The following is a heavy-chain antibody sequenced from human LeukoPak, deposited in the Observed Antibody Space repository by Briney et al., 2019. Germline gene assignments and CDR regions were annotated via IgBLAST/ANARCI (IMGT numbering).Heavy chain of an antibody. J-gene: IGHJ4*02. CDR1: GGSISNYY. V-gene: IGHV4-59*12. CDR3: ARGGSSSTPFDY. CDR2: IHHSGIA. D-gene: IGHD6-13*01. Sequence: PSETLSLTCNVSGGSISNYYWSWIRQPPGKGLEWIGYIHHSGIANYNPSLKSRVTMSVDTSKNQFSLKLSSVTAADTAVYYCARGGSSSTPFDYWGQGILVTVSS.